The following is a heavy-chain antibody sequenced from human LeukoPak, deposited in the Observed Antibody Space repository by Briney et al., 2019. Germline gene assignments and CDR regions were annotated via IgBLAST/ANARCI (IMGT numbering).Heavy chain of an antibody. J-gene: IGHJ4*02. V-gene: IGHV3-7*01. Sequence: GGSLRLSCAASGFTFSSYWMSWVRQAPGKGLEWVANIKQDGSEKYYVDSVKGRFTISRDNAKNSLFLQMNSLRVEDTAIYYCASGMTEFDYWGQGTLVTVSS. CDR2: IKQDGSEK. CDR1: GFTFSSYW. CDR3: ASGMTEFDY.